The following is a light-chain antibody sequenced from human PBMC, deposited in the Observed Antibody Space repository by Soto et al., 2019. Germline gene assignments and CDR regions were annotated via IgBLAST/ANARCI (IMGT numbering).Light chain of an antibody. V-gene: IGKV1-5*03. Sequence: DLQMTQSPSTLSASVGDRVTITCRASQNINSWLAWYQQKPGRAPKLLIYKASLLQSGVPSRFSGSRSGTEFTLTISSLLPDDSATYYCQQYNSYSYTFGPGTRLDIK. CDR1: QNINSW. CDR3: QQYNSYSYT. J-gene: IGKJ2*01. CDR2: KAS.